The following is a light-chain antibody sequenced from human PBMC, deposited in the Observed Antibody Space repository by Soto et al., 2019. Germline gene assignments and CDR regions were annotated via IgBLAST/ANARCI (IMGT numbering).Light chain of an antibody. CDR3: QQYHTSSIT. Sequence: DIQMTQSPSTLSASVGARVPITCRASQTISSWLAWYQQKPGKAPNLLIYDASTLERGVPSRFSGTGSGTEFTLTIDRLQPDDFATYYCQQYHTSSITFGQGTRLEIK. J-gene: IGKJ5*01. CDR1: QTISSW. CDR2: DAS. V-gene: IGKV1-5*01.